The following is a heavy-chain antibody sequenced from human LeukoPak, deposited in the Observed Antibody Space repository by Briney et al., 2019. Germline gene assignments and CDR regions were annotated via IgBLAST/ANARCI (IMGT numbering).Heavy chain of an antibody. CDR3: ARLGPGGHGEFDY. J-gene: IGHJ4*02. D-gene: IGHD3-10*01. Sequence: SETLSLTCTVSGGSISSYYWSWLRQPPGKGVEWIGYIYYSGDTNHNPALKSRVTISVDTSKTQFSLKLTSVTPADTAVYYCARLGPGGHGEFDYWGQGTLVTVSS. CDR2: IYYSGDT. CDR1: GGSISSYY. V-gene: IGHV4-59*01.